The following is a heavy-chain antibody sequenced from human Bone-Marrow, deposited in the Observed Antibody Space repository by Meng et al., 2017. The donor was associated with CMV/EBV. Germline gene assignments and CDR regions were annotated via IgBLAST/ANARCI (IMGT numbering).Heavy chain of an antibody. D-gene: IGHD3-3*01. J-gene: IGHJ6*02. Sequence: ASVKVSCKAFGYTFGDYFMHWVRQAPGQGLEWMGWINPNSGGTNYAQKFQGRVTMTRDTSISTAYMELSRLRSDDTAVYYCARSLGDFWSGYWDYYYYGMDVWGQGTTVTVSS. CDR1: GYTFGDYF. CDR2: INPNSGGT. CDR3: ARSLGDFWSGYWDYYYYGMDV. V-gene: IGHV1-2*02.